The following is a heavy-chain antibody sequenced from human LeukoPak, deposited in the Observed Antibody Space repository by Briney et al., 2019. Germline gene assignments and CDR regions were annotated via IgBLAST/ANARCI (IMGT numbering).Heavy chain of an antibody. CDR1: GFIFSGYV. D-gene: IGHD3-3*01. Sequence: PGGSLRLSCVASGFIFSGYVMHWVRQAPGKGLQWVASISIDEADTYYDASVKGRFTISRDNSKNTLYLQMNSLRAEDTAVYYCAKDVTSLRFLEWLHDAFDIWGQGTMVTVSS. V-gene: IGHV3-30*18. CDR2: ISIDEADT. CDR3: AKDVTSLRFLEWLHDAFDI. J-gene: IGHJ3*02.